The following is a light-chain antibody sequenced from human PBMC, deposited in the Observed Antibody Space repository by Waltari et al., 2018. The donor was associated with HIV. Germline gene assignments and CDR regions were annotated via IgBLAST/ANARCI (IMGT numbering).Light chain of an antibody. Sequence: QSAITQPLSAPGSSRRSVTISCPRTRRDVCGYDYVSWYQQHQGKAPKLVIDEDSKRPAGVPDRFSASGSGNTAPLTVSGHPGEDEADYYCRSYTGSDNLVFGGGTKLTVL. J-gene: IGLJ2*01. CDR2: EDS. CDR3: RSYTGSDNLV. V-gene: IGLV2-8*01. CDR1: RRDVCGYDY.